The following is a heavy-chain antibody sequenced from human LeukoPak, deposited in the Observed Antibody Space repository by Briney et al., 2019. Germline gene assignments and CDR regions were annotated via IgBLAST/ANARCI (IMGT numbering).Heavy chain of an antibody. J-gene: IGHJ6*03. CDR1: GFTLSSYG. Sequence: PGGSLRLSCAASGFTLSSYGMHWVRQAPGKGLEWVAFIRYDGSYKNYADSVKGRFTISRDYSKNTLYLKMNSLRAEDTAVYYCAKDGGVRGPDYYYYMDVWGKGTTVTISS. D-gene: IGHD3-10*01. CDR3: AKDGGVRGPDYYYYMDV. CDR2: IRYDGSYK. V-gene: IGHV3-30*02.